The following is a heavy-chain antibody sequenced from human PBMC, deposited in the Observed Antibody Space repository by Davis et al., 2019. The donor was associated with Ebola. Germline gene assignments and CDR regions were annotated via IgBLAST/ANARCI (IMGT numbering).Heavy chain of an antibody. CDR3: AERGGSV. V-gene: IGHV4-59*11. J-gene: IGHJ4*02. CDR2: IYYTGSA. D-gene: IGHD3-16*01. CDR1: GVSISRHY. Sequence: PGGSLRLSCTVSGVSISRHYWNWIRQPPGKGLEWIGSIYYTGSANYNSSLNSRVTISVDTTKNQFSLKLSSVTAADTAIYYCAERGGSVWGQGTLVTVSS.